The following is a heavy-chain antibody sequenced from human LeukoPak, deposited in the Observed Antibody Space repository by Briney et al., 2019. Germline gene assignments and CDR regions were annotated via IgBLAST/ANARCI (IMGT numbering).Heavy chain of an antibody. CDR1: GYTFTGYY. CDR3: ARHPGKVTNDWYFDL. J-gene: IGHJ2*01. CDR2: INPNSGGT. Sequence: WASVKVSCKASGYTFTGYYMRWVRQAPGQGLEWMGWINPNSGGTNYAQKFQGRVTMTRDTSITTAYMELSRLSSDDTAVYYCARHPGKVTNDWYFDLWGRGTLVTVSS. D-gene: IGHD4-23*01. V-gene: IGHV1-2*02.